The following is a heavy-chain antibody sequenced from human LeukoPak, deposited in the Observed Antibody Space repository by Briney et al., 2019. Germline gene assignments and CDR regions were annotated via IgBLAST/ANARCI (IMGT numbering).Heavy chain of an antibody. D-gene: IGHD3-16*01. CDR3: ARDGGNGMEYYYYGMDV. Sequence: GASVKVSYKASGYTFTSYAMHWVRQAPGQRLEWMGWINAGNGNTKYSQKFQGRVTITRDTSASTAYMELSSLRSEDTAVYYCARDGGNGMEYYYYGMDVWGQGTTVTVSS. V-gene: IGHV1-3*01. CDR2: INAGNGNT. CDR1: GYTFTSYA. J-gene: IGHJ6*02.